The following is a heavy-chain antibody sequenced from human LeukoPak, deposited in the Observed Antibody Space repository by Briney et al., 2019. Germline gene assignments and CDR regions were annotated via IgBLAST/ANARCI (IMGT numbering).Heavy chain of an antibody. CDR1: GGTFSSYA. J-gene: IGHJ5*02. V-gene: IGHV1-69*06. D-gene: IGHD6-19*01. CDR2: IIPIFGTA. CDR3: ARVAGSSHNWFDP. Sequence: SVKVSCKASGGTFSSYAISWVRQAPGQRLEWMGGIIPIFGTANYAQKFQGRVTITADKSTSTAYMELSSLRSEDTAVYYCARVAGSSHNWFDPWGQGTLVTVSS.